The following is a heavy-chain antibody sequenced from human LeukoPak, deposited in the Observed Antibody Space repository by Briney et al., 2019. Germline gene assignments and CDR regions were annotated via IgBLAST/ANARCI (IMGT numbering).Heavy chain of an antibody. V-gene: IGHV4-34*01. J-gene: IGHJ4*02. D-gene: IGHD3-10*01. CDR3: ARGEGFGELISPVDY. CDR1: GGSFSGYY. Sequence: SETLSLTWAVYGGSFSGYYWSWIRQPPGKGLEWIGEINHSGSTNYNPSLKSRVTISVDTSKNQFSLKLSSVTAADTAVYYCARGEGFGELISPVDYWGQGTLVTVSS. CDR2: INHSGST.